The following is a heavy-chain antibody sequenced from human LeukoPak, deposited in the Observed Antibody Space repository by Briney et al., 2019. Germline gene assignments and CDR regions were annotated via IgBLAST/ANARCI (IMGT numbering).Heavy chain of an antibody. Sequence: GSLRLSCAASGFTFSSYWMTWVRQPPGKGLEWIGSIYYSGSTYYNPSLKSRVTISVDTSKNQFSLKLSSVTAADTAVYYCARQDRGGVTNNWFDPWGQGTLVTVSS. CDR2: IYYSGST. V-gene: IGHV4-39*01. CDR3: ARQDRGGVTNNWFDP. J-gene: IGHJ5*02. D-gene: IGHD3-16*01. CDR1: GFTFSSYW.